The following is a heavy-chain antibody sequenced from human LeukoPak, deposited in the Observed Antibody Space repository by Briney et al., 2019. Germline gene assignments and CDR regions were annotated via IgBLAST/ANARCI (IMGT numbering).Heavy chain of an antibody. CDR3: GMRQSLLH. D-gene: IGHD2-15*01. Sequence: GGSLRLSCAASGFTFSSYWMSWVRQAPGKGLEWVANIKEDGSEKYNVDSVKGRFTISRDNAKNSLYLQMNSPRAEDTAVYYCGMRQSLLHWGQGTLVTVSS. V-gene: IGHV3-7*01. J-gene: IGHJ4*02. CDR2: IKEDGSEK. CDR1: GFTFSSYW.